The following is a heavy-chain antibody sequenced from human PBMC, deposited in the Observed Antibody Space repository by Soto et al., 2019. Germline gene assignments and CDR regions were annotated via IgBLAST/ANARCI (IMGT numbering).Heavy chain of an antibody. CDR2: ISAYNGNT. D-gene: IGHD3-3*01. Sequence: ASVKVSCKASGYTFTSYGISWVRLAPGQGLEWMGWISAYNGNTNYAQKLQGRVTMTTDTSTSTAYMELRSLRSDDTAVYYCARETHHTIFGVVMPDYYYYYGMDVWGQGTTVTVSS. CDR1: GYTFTSYG. V-gene: IGHV1-18*04. CDR3: ARETHHTIFGVVMPDYYYYYGMDV. J-gene: IGHJ6*02.